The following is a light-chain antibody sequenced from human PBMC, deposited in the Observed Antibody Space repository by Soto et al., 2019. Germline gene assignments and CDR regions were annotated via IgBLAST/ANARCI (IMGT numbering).Light chain of an antibody. V-gene: IGLV2-14*03. J-gene: IGLJ2*01. CDR1: ISDIGGYKY. Sequence: QSALTQPASVSGSPGQSITISCTGTISDIGGYKYVSWYQHHPGTAPKLMIYDVTNRPSGVSNRFSGSKSGNTASLTISGLQAEDEGDYYCTSYASSSTPVVFGGGTKLTVL. CDR3: TSYASSSTPVV. CDR2: DVT.